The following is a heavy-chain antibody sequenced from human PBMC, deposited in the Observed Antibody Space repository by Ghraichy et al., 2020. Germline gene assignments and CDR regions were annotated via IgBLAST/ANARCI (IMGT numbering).Heavy chain of an antibody. CDR1: GYTFTSYG. Sequence: ASVKVSCKASGYTFTSYGISWVRQAPGQGLEWMGWISAYNGNTNYAQKLQGRVTMTTDTSTSTAYMELRSLRSDDTAVYYCARGDYDFWSGYSWGYYYYMDVWGKGTTVTVSS. D-gene: IGHD3-3*01. CDR2: ISAYNGNT. V-gene: IGHV1-18*01. J-gene: IGHJ6*03. CDR3: ARGDYDFWSGYSWGYYYYMDV.